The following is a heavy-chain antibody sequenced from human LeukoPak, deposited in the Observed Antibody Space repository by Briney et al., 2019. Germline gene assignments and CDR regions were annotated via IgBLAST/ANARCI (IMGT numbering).Heavy chain of an antibody. CDR3: ARESTWEPGRGWFDP. Sequence: GGSLRLSCAASGFTFSSYSMNWVRQAPGKGLEWVSSISSSSSYIYYADSVKGRFTISRDNAKNPLYLQMNSLRAEGTAVYYCARESTWEPGRGWFDPWGQGTLVTVSS. CDR1: GFTFSSYS. D-gene: IGHD1-26*01. V-gene: IGHV3-21*01. CDR2: ISSSSSYI. J-gene: IGHJ5*02.